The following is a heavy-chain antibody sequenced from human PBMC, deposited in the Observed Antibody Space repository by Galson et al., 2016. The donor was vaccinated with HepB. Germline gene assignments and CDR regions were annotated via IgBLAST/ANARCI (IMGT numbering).Heavy chain of an antibody. CDR2: ISYDGSNK. D-gene: IGHD3-3*01. Sequence: SLRISCGASGFTARSYGMHWVRQAPGKGLEWVAVISYDGSNKYCADSVKGRFTISRDNSKNTLYLQMNSLRAEDTAVYYCATPYYDFWRGYNPFDYWGQGTLVTVSS. CDR1: GFTARSYG. V-gene: IGHV3-30*03. J-gene: IGHJ4*02. CDR3: ATPYYDFWRGYNPFDY.